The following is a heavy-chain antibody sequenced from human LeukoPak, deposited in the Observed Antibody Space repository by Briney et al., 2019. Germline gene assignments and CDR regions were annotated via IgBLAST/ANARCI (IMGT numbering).Heavy chain of an antibody. CDR1: AFTVSSYW. CDR2: INSGGTNT. J-gene: IGHJ4*02. D-gene: IGHD2-2*01. Sequence: PGGSLRRYCAASAFTVSSYWMHWLRQAQGKGPVWVSRINSGGTNTSQADSVRGPFTISTYNGKNSMDLQMNSLRVEDTAVYYCARGYCSSTSGSFDYWGQGALVTVSS. V-gene: IGHV3-74*01. CDR3: ARGYCSSTSGSFDY.